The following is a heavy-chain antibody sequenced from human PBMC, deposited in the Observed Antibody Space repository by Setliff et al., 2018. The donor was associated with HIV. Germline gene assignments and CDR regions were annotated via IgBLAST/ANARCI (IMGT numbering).Heavy chain of an antibody. CDR2: ISGYNGNT. CDR3: AVGPASYSSSWHFFDY. V-gene: IGHV1-18*01. CDR1: GYRFNTYG. Sequence: ASVKVSCKASGYRFNTYGITWVRQAPGQGLEWMGWISGYNGNTNYARELQGRVTMTTDTSTSTAYMDLRSLRSDDTAVYYCAVGPASYSSSWHFFDYWGQGTLVTVSS. D-gene: IGHD6-13*01. J-gene: IGHJ4*02.